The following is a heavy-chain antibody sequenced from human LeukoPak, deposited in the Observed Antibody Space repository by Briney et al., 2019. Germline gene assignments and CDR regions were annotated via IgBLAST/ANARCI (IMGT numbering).Heavy chain of an antibody. CDR2: IDWDDDK. Sequence: SGPALVKPTQTLTLTCTFSGFSLSTSGMCVSWIRQPPGKALEWLARIDWDDDKYYSTSLKTRLTISKDTSKNQVVLTMTNMDPVDTDTYYCARIGGQWLVPDYWGQGTLVTVSS. V-gene: IGHV2-70*11. CDR1: GFSLSTSGMC. CDR3: ARIGGQWLVPDY. D-gene: IGHD6-19*01. J-gene: IGHJ4*02.